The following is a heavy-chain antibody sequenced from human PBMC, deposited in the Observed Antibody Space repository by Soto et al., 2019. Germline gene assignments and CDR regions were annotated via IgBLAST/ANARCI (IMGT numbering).Heavy chain of an antibody. CDR1: GGSISSSSYY. CDR3: ARHASSYDSSGSAFDY. J-gene: IGHJ4*02. D-gene: IGHD3-22*01. CDR2: IYYSGST. Sequence: PSETLSLTCTVSGGSISSSSYYWGWIRQPPGKGLEWIGSIYYSGSTYYNPSLKSRVTISVDTSKKQFSLKLSSVTAADTAVYYCARHASSYDSSGSAFDYWGQGTLVTVSS. V-gene: IGHV4-39*01.